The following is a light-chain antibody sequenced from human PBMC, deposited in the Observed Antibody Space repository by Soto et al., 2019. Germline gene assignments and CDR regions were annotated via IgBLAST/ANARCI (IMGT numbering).Light chain of an antibody. CDR2: DDN. CDR1: SSNIGGNS. J-gene: IGLJ1*01. CDR3: GSWDSGLGAYV. V-gene: IGLV1-51*01. Sequence: QSVLTQPPSVSAAPGQKVTISCSGSSSNIGGNSVSWYQQLPGTAPKLLIYDDNKRPSGIPDRFSGSKSGTSATLGITGFQAGDEAVFYCGSWDSGLGAYVFGPGTKVTAL.